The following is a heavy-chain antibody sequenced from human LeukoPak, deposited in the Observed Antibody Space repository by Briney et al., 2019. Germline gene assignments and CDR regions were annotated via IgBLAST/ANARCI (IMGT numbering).Heavy chain of an antibody. J-gene: IGHJ4*02. Sequence: SAVTVSCKASGYTFTSYCISWVRQAPGQGREWMGWISAYNGNTNYAQKPQGRVTMTTDTSTSTAYMELRSLRSDDTAVYYCARGVSGGWLDFDYWGQGTLVTVSS. D-gene: IGHD6-19*01. CDR3: ARGVSGGWLDFDY. V-gene: IGHV1-18*01. CDR1: GYTFTSYC. CDR2: ISAYNGNT.